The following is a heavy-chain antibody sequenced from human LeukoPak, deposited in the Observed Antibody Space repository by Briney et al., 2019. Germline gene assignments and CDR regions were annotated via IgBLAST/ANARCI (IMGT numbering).Heavy chain of an antibody. CDR1: GGSISTFY. D-gene: IGHD1-26*01. Sequence: SETLSLTCTVSGGSISTFYWSWIRQPAGKGLEWIGRIYSSGSTQYNPSLKSRVTMSVDTSKNQFSLKLSSVTAADTAVYYCARVDLAVGATFDYWGQGTLVTVSS. CDR3: ARVDLAVGATFDY. J-gene: IGHJ4*02. CDR2: IYSSGST. V-gene: IGHV4-4*07.